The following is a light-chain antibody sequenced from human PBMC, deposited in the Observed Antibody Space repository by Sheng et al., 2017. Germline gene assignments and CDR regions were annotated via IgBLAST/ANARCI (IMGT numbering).Light chain of an antibody. CDR2: WGS. CDR3: MQALQSRT. J-gene: IGKJ3*01. V-gene: IGKV2-28*01. CDR1: ESVLHTNGFNY. Sequence: VMTQSPLSLAVTPGEPASISCRSSESVLHTNGFNYLEWFLQRPGQSPQLLIYWGSRRASGVPDRFSGSGSGTDFTLKISRVEPEDVGIYYCMQALQSRTFGPGTKV.